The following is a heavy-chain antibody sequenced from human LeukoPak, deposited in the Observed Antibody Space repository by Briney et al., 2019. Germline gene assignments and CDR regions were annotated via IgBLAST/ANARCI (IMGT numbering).Heavy chain of an antibody. J-gene: IGHJ4*02. D-gene: IGHD1-26*01. V-gene: IGHV3-49*03. CDR2: IRSKAYGGTT. CDR1: GFTFGDYA. Sequence: GGSLRLSCTASGFTFGDYAMSWFRQAPGKGLEWVGFIRSKAYGGTTEYAASVKGRFTISRDDSKSIAYLQMNSLKTEDTAVYYCTSRATDLGLDYWGQGTLVTVSS. CDR3: TSRATDLGLDY.